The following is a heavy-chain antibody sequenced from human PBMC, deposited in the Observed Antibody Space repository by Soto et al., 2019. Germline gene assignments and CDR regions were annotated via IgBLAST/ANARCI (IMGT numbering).Heavy chain of an antibody. V-gene: IGHV3-21*01. D-gene: IGHD3-3*01. CDR3: ARDVPDFWSGYYL. CDR1: GFTFSSYS. J-gene: IGHJ4*02. CDR2: ISTSSSYI. Sequence: GGSLRLSCAASGFTFSSYSMNWVRQAPGKGLEWVSSISTSSSYIYYADSVKGRFTISRDNAKNSLYLQMNSLRAEDTAVYYCARDVPDFWSGYYLWGQGTLVTVSS.